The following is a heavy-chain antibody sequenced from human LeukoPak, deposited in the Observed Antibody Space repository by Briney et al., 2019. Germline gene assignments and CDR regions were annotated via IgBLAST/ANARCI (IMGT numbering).Heavy chain of an antibody. CDR3: ARDAGLTYFDY. CDR2: IYTSGST. Sequence: SETLSLTCTVSGGSISSNYWTWIRQPAGKGLEWIGHIYTSGSTYYNPSLKSRVTMSVDTSKNQFSLKLSSVTAADTAMYYCARDAGLTYFDYWGQGTLVTVSS. CDR1: GGSISSNY. V-gene: IGHV4-4*07. D-gene: IGHD3-22*01. J-gene: IGHJ4*02.